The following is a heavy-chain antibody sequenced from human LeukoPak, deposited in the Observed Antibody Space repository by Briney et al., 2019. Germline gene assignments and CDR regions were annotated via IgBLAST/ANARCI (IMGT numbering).Heavy chain of an antibody. Sequence: GASVKVSCKASGYTFTSYYMHWVRQAPGQGLEWMGIINPSGGSTSYAQKFQGRVTMTRDMSTSTVYMELSSLRSEDTAVYYCARETIFGVVIFWGRGTLVTVSS. V-gene: IGHV1-46*01. J-gene: IGHJ4*02. D-gene: IGHD3-3*01. CDR3: ARETIFGVVIF. CDR2: INPSGGST. CDR1: GYTFTSYY.